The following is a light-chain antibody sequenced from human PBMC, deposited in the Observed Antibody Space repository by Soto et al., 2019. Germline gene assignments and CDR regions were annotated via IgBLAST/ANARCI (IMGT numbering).Light chain of an antibody. V-gene: IGKV3-20*01. CDR2: GVS. CDR1: QSVSSIY. Sequence: TQSPSTLSASVGDRVTITCRASQSVSSIYFAWYQQKRGQAPRLLIYGVSSRATGIPDRFSGSGSGTDFTLTISRLEPEDSAVYYCEQYGSSPRTFGQGTKVDIK. J-gene: IGKJ1*01. CDR3: EQYGSSPRT.